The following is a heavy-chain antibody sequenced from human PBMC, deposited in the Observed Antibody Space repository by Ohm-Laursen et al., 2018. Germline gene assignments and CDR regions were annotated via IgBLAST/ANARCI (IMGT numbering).Heavy chain of an antibody. Sequence: SLRLSCSASGFTFDDYAMHWVRQAPGKGLEWVSGISNDGRSTTYADAVKGRFTFSRDNAKSTLYLQMSSLRAEDTAVYYCVRDLRDGYNDHLFDYWGQGTLVTVSS. J-gene: IGHJ4*02. D-gene: IGHD5-24*01. CDR3: VRDLRDGYNDHLFDY. V-gene: IGHV3-74*01. CDR2: ISNDGRST. CDR1: GFTFDDYA.